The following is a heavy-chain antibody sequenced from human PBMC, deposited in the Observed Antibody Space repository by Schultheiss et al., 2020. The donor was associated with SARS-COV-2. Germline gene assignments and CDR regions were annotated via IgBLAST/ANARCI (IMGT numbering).Heavy chain of an antibody. CDR3: ARGLYGTGTTARNWFDP. Sequence: ASVKVSCKASGYTFTGYYMHWVRQAPGQGLEWMGWINPNSGGTNYAQKFQGWVTMTRDTSISTAYMELSSLRSEDTAVYYCARGLYGTGTTARNWFDPWGQGTLVTVSS. CDR2: INPNSGGT. CDR1: GYTFTGYY. V-gene: IGHV1-2*04. J-gene: IGHJ5*02. D-gene: IGHD1-7*01.